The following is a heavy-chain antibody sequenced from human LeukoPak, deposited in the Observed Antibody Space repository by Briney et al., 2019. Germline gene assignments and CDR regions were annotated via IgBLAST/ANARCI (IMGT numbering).Heavy chain of an antibody. D-gene: IGHD1-20*01. CDR1: GGSISSYY. Sequence: SETLSLTCTVPGGSISSYYWSWIRQSPGKGLEWIGEVNHRGTANYNPSLRRRATISVDTSKNQFSLRLTSVTAADTAVYYCARGPYNWNTVVGSGFDPWGQGTLVIVSS. CDR3: ARGPYNWNTVVGSGFDP. J-gene: IGHJ5*02. CDR2: VNHRGTA. V-gene: IGHV4-34*01.